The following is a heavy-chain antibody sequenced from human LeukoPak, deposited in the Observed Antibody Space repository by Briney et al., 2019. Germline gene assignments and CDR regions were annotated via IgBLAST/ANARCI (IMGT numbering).Heavy chain of an antibody. CDR2: TYYRSKWYS. V-gene: IGHV6-1*01. CDR3: ARDSGVAGFDY. J-gene: IGHJ4*02. Sequence: SQTLSLTCAISGDSVSSNSVAWNWIRQSPSRGLEWLGRTYYRSKWYSEYVVSVKSRITVNPDTSKNQFSLQLNSVTPEDTAVYYCARDSGVAGFDYWGQGTLVTVSS. CDR1: GDSVSSNSVA. D-gene: IGHD1-26*01.